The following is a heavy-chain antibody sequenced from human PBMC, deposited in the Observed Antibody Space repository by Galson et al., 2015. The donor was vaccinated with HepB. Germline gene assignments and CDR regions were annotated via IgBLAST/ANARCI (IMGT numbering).Heavy chain of an antibody. CDR3: ASTYSSGYKGDP. D-gene: IGHD6-19*01. CDR1: GFTFSSYA. V-gene: IGHV3-30-3*01. CDR2: ISYDGSDK. J-gene: IGHJ5*02. Sequence: SLRLSCAASGFTFSSYAMHWVRQAPGKGLEWVAVISYDGSDKYYADAVKGQFTISRDNSKNTLYLQMNSLRAEDTAVYYCASTYSSGYKGDPWGQGTLVTVSS.